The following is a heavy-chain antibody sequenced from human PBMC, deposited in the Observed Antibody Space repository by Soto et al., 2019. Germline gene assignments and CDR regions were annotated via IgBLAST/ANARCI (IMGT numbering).Heavy chain of an antibody. CDR1: GYSISSGSY. CDR2: IYHGGTT. D-gene: IGHD6-19*01. CDR3: ARVHVMVVAGSTFDY. J-gene: IGHJ4*01. Sequence: SETLSLTCAVSGYSISSGSYCAWIRQPPGKGPEWIASIYHGGTTFYNPSLKSRITISVDTSNNQFSLKLTSVTAADTAVYYCARVHVMVVAGSTFDYWGHGTLVTVSS. V-gene: IGHV4-38-2*01.